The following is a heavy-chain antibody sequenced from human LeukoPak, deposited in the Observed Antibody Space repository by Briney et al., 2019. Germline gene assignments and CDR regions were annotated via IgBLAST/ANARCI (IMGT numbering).Heavy chain of an antibody. CDR3: ARSKTPPDAFDI. CDR1: GGTFSSYA. J-gene: IGHJ3*02. V-gene: IGHV1-69*06. Sequence: ASVKVSCKASGGTFSSYAISWVRQAPGQGLEWMGGSIPIFGTANYAQKFQGRVTLTADKSTNTAYMELSTLRSEDTAVYYCARSKTPPDAFDIWGQGTMVTVSS. CDR2: SIPIFGTA.